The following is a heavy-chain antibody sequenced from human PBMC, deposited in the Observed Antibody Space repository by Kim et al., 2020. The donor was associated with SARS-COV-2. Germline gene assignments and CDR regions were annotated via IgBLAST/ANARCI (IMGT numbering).Heavy chain of an antibody. D-gene: IGHD6-19*01. J-gene: IGHJ6*02. V-gene: IGHV3-74*01. CDR1: GFTFSSYW. Sequence: GGSLRLSCAASGFTFSSYWMHWVRQAPGKGLVWVSRINSDGSSTSYADSVKGRFTISRDNAKNTLYLQMNSLRAEETAVYYCARAPYSSGWYVIPGNYYYGMDVWGQGTTVTVSS. CDR3: ARAPYSSGWYVIPGNYYYGMDV. CDR2: INSDGSST.